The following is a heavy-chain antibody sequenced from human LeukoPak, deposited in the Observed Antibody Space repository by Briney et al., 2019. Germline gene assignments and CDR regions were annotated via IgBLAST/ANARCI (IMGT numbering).Heavy chain of an antibody. CDR3: TRHSPSYYYDSSGYYRIAEYFQH. D-gene: IGHD3-22*01. V-gene: IGHV3-73*01. Sequence: GGSLRLSCAASGFTFSGSAMHWVRQASGKGLEWAGRIRSKANSYATAYAASVKGRFTISRDDSKNTAYLQMNSLKTEDTAVYYCTRHSPSYYYDSSGYYRIAEYFQHWGQGTLVTVSS. CDR2: IRSKANSYAT. J-gene: IGHJ1*01. CDR1: GFTFSGSA.